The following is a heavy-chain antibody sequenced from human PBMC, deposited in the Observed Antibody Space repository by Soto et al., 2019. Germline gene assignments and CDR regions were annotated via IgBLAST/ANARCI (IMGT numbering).Heavy chain of an antibody. CDR3: ARDDTGANFGS. D-gene: IGHD2-8*02. CDR1: GYRFINFY. Sequence: QVQLVQSGAEVKKPGASVRVSCKAFGYRFINFYLHWVRQAPGPGREWMGWINPKNDDTNYAQKFQGRVTMTRDTSISVAYVELIGLNSGDTAVYYCARDDTGANFGSCGQGTLVTV. CDR2: INPKNDDT. J-gene: IGHJ4*02. V-gene: IGHV1-2*02.